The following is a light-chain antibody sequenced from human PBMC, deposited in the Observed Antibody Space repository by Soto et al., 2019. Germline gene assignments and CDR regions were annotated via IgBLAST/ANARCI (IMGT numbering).Light chain of an antibody. Sequence: EIVMTQSPANLSVSPGERATLSCRASQSVSSNLAWYQQKPGQGPRLLIYGASTRATSIPARFSGSGSGTEFTITINSLQSEDFAVYYCQQYNKWPQYTFGQGTKLEIK. CDR3: QQYNKWPQYT. J-gene: IGKJ2*01. CDR1: QSVSSN. V-gene: IGKV3-15*01. CDR2: GAS.